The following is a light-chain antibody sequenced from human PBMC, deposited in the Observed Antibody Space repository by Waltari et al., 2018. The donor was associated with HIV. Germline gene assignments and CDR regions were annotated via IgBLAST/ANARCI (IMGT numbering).Light chain of an antibody. CDR1: QNMKNY. CDR2: AAT. J-gene: IGKJ5*01. CDR3: QQAYSASMT. V-gene: IGKV1-39*01. Sequence: DIQMTHSPSSLSASLGDEVIITCRASQNMKNYVNLYRQKPGGAPKILIYAATNLQSGVPGRFRGGGSGTDFTLTINNLQPEDSAIYICQQAYSASMTFGRGTRV.